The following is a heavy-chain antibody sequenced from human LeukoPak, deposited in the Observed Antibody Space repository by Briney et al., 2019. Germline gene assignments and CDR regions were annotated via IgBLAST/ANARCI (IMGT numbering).Heavy chain of an antibody. V-gene: IGHV3-11*01. Sequence: GGSLRLSCAASGFTFSDYYMSWIRQAPGKGLEWVSYISSSGSTIYYADSVKGRFTISRDNAKNSLYLQMNSLRAEDTAVYYCANVIAAAGTDAFDIWGQGTMVTVSS. J-gene: IGHJ3*02. D-gene: IGHD6-13*01. CDR1: GFTFSDYY. CDR2: ISSSGSTI. CDR3: ANVIAAAGTDAFDI.